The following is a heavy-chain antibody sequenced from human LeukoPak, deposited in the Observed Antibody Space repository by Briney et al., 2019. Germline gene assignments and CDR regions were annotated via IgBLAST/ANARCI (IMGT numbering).Heavy chain of an antibody. J-gene: IGHJ4*02. CDR3: ARARGDYYDSSGYYSAFDY. V-gene: IGHV4-34*01. Sequence: PSETLSLTCAVYGGPFSGYYWSWIRQPPGKGLEWVGEINHSGSANYNPSLKSRVTISVDMSKNQFSLKLSSVTAADTAVYYCARARGDYYDSSGYYSAFDYWGQGTLVTVSS. CDR2: INHSGSA. D-gene: IGHD3-22*01. CDR1: GGPFSGYY.